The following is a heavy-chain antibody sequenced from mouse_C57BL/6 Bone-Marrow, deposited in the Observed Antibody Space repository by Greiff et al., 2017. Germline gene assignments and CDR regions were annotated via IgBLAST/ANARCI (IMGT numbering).Heavy chain of an antibody. CDR3: ARRDSSGYSAWFAY. Sequence: EVQGVESGGGLVKPGGSLKLSCAASGFTFSSYAMSWVRQTPEKRLEWVATISDGGSYTYYPDNVKGRFTISRDNAKNNLYLQMSHLKSEDTAMYYWARRDSSGYSAWFAYWGKGTLVTVSA. D-gene: IGHD3-2*02. CDR2: ISDGGSYT. V-gene: IGHV5-4*01. J-gene: IGHJ3*01. CDR1: GFTFSSYA.